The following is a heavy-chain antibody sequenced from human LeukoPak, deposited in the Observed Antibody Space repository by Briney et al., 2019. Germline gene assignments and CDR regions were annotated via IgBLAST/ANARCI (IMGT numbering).Heavy chain of an antibody. CDR3: ARTAREPDV. CDR1: GFTFSDFH. Sequence: KTGGSLRLSCAASGFTFSDFHMSWIRQAPGRGLEYISYISGTSSDTNYADSVKGRFTISRDNAKNSLYLQMNSLRAEDTAVYYCARTAREPDVRGQGTTVTVSS. J-gene: IGHJ6*02. V-gene: IGHV3-11*03. D-gene: IGHD2-21*02. CDR2: ISGTSSDT.